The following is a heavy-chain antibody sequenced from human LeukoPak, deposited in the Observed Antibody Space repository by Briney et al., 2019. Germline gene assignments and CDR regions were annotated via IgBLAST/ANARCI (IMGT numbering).Heavy chain of an antibody. Sequence: GGSLRLSFAASGFTVSSNYMSWVRQAPGKGLEWVSVIYSGGSTYYADSVKGRFTISRDDSKNTLYLQMNSLRAEDTAVYYCARVPVDHGWYFDYWGKGTLLNVSS. CDR2: IYSGGST. CDR3: ARVPVDHGWYFDY. V-gene: IGHV3-53*01. J-gene: IGHJ4*02. D-gene: IGHD4-17*01. CDR1: GFTVSSNY.